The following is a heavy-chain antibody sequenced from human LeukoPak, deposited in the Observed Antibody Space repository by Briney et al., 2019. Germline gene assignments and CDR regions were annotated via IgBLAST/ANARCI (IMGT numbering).Heavy chain of an antibody. Sequence: GGSLRLSCAASGIIFSNYAMHWARQGPGKGLECISTISSDGGSTYYANSVKGRFTISRDNSKNTLYLQMGSLRAEDMAVYYCARGRQGAKTRYFDLWGRGTRVTVSS. V-gene: IGHV3-64*01. CDR1: GIIFSNYA. D-gene: IGHD1-26*01. CDR3: ARGRQGAKTRYFDL. J-gene: IGHJ2*01. CDR2: ISSDGGST.